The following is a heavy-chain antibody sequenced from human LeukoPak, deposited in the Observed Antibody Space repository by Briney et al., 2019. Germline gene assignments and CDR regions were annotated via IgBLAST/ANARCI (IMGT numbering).Heavy chain of an antibody. Sequence: GGSLRLSCAASGFTFSSYWMSWVRQAPGKGLEWVANIKQDGSEKYYVDSVKGRFTISRDNAKNSLYLQMNSLRAEDTAVYYCAREGYDILTAHYPGWYYGMDVWGQGTTVTVSS. CDR1: GFTFSSYW. CDR3: AREGYDILTAHYPGWYYGMDV. D-gene: IGHD3-9*01. J-gene: IGHJ6*02. CDR2: IKQDGSEK. V-gene: IGHV3-7*01.